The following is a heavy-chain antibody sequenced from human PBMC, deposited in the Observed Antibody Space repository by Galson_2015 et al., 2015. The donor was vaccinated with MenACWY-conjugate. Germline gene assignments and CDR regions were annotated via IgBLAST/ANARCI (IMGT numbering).Heavy chain of an antibody. D-gene: IGHD2/OR15-2a*01. CDR1: GFTFNTST. V-gene: IGHV3-21*01. CDR2: ITSGSDYI. Sequence: SLRLSCAASGFTFNTSTMNWVRQAPGEGLEWVSSITSGSDYIYYADSVKGRFTVSRDNAENSLYLQMNSLRPEGTAVYYCAREDLAWAFGLDYWGQGTLVTVSS. CDR3: AREDLAWAFGLDY. J-gene: IGHJ4*02.